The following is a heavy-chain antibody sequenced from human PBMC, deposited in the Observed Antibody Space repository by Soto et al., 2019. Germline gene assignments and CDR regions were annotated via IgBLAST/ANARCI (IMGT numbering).Heavy chain of an antibody. CDR3: ARDLFALVDGGTYNWFDP. V-gene: IGHV1-18*01. D-gene: IGHD2-15*01. CDR1: GYTFTNFG. CDR2: ISAYNGNT. J-gene: IGHJ5*02. Sequence: ASVKVSCKASGYTFTNFGVTWVRRAPGQGLEWMGWISAYNGNTNYAQKLQGRVTMTTDTSTSTAYMELRSLRSDDTAVYYCARDLFALVDGGTYNWFDPWGQGTLVTVSS.